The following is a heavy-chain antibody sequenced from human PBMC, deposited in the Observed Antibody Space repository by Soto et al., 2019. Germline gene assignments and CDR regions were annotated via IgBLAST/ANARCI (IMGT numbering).Heavy chain of an antibody. D-gene: IGHD2-15*01. CDR3: ARRWGRSFDY. CDR1: GRSISSYY. Sequence: SETLSLTCTVSGRSISSYYWSWIRQPPGKGLEWIGYIYYSGSTNYNPSLKSRVTISVDTSKNQFSLKLSSVTAADTAVYYCARRWGRSFDYWGQGTLVTVSS. CDR2: IYYSGST. J-gene: IGHJ4*02. V-gene: IGHV4-59*08.